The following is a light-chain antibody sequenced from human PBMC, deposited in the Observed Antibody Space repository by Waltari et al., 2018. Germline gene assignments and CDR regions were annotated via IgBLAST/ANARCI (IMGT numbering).Light chain of an antibody. CDR1: QSIASN. Sequence: EVVMTQSPATLSLFPGERATLSCRASQSIASNLAWYQQKPAQPPRLLIYEASTRATGISARFRGSGSGAEFSLTISSLQSEDSAVYYCQQYNRWPPITFGQGTRLEIK. CDR3: QQYNRWPPIT. V-gene: IGKV3-15*01. J-gene: IGKJ5*01. CDR2: EAS.